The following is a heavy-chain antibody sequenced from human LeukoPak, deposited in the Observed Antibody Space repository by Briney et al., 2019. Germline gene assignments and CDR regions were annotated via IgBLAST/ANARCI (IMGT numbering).Heavy chain of an antibody. CDR3: ANGGYSSGSWFDP. Sequence: WGSLRLSCAASGVSISSYAMSWVRQAPGKGPGWVSAISGGGGTSYADSVKARFSISSDNSNTTLYLQMKNLRAAYTAKYHCANGGYSSGSWFDPWGQGPLVTVSS. J-gene: IGHJ5*02. D-gene: IGHD6-19*01. CDR2: ISGGGGT. V-gene: IGHV3-23*01. CDR1: GVSISSYA.